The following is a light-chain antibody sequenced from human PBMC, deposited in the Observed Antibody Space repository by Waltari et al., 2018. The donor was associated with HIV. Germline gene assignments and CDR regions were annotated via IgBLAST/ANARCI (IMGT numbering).Light chain of an antibody. CDR1: NIGRKS. V-gene: IGLV3-21*01. J-gene: IGLJ2*01. CDR3: QVWENNGGYPVV. CDR2: YDN. Sequence: SDVLTQPPSVSVAPGQTARITCGINNIGRKSVFWYQRKPGQAPVLVIAYDNNRPSGIPSRFAGANPGDTATLSISRVEAGDEAEYYCQVWENNGGYPVVLGGGTKLAVL.